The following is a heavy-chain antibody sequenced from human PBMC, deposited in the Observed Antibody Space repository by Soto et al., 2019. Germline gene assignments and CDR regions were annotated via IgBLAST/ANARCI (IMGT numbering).Heavy chain of an antibody. CDR2: VYYTGST. D-gene: IGHD6-13*01. V-gene: IGHV4-59*01. J-gene: IGHJ4*02. CDR1: GGSISGSY. Sequence: SETLSLTCSVSGGSISGSYWSWIRQSPGKGLEWLGYVYYTGSTDYSPSLRSRVSISVDTSKNEFSLRLSSVTAADAAVYFCARSVAAPGAHIDYWGQGTQVTVSS. CDR3: ARSVAAPGAHIDY.